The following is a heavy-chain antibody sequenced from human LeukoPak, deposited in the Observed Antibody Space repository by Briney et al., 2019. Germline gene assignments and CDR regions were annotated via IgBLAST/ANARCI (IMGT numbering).Heavy chain of an antibody. CDR3: AREQGGYSYGLDY. D-gene: IGHD5-18*01. Sequence: ASVKVSCKASGYTFTTYGISWVRQAPGQGPEWLGWISGYNGNTNYVEKLQGRVTITTDTSTSTAYMELRSLRSDDTAVYYCAREQGGYSYGLDYLGQGTLVTVSS. V-gene: IGHV1-18*01. J-gene: IGHJ4*02. CDR1: GYTFTTYG. CDR2: ISGYNGNT.